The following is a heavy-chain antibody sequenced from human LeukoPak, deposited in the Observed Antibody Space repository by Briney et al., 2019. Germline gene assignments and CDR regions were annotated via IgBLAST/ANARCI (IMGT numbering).Heavy chain of an antibody. D-gene: IGHD2-15*01. CDR2: INPNSGGT. CDR3: ARETGYCSGGRCYFIY. Sequence: ASVKVSCKASGYTFTGSYMHWVRQAPGQGLEWVGWINPNSGGTSSAQKFQGRVTMTRDTSVSTAYMESRLRSDDTALYYCARETGYCSGGRCYFIYWGQGTPVTVSS. CDR1: GYTFTGSY. J-gene: IGHJ4*02. V-gene: IGHV1-2*02.